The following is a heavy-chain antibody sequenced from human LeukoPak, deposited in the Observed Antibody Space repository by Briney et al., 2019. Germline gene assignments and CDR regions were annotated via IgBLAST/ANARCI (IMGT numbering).Heavy chain of an antibody. CDR1: GFTFSSYE. Sequence: GGSLRLSCAASGFTFSSYEMNWVRQAPGKGLEWVSYISSSGSTIYYADSVKGRFTISRDNAKNSLYLQMNSLRAEDTAVYYCARDHQWRVAFDIWGQGTMVTVSS. V-gene: IGHV3-48*03. CDR3: ARDHQWRVAFDI. D-gene: IGHD6-19*01. CDR2: ISSSGSTI. J-gene: IGHJ3*02.